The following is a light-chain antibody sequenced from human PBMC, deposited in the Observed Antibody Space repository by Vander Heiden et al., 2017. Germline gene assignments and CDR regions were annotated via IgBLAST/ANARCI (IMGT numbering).Light chain of an antibody. J-gene: IGLJ1*01. CDR1: SSDVGGYNY. V-gene: IGLV2-14*03. Sequence: QSALTQPASVSGSPGQSISISCTGTSSDVGGYNYVSWYQQHPGKAPKLMIYNVNNRPSWVSNRFSGSKSGNTASLTISGLQAEDEADYYCSSYTSSSTYVFGTGTKVTVL. CDR2: NVN. CDR3: SSYTSSSTYV.